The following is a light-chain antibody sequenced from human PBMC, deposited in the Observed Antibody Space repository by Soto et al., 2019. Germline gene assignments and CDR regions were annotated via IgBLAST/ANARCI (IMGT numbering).Light chain of an antibody. Sequence: QSVLTQPASVSGSPGQSITIACTGTSSDVGGYNYVSWYQHHPGKAPKLSIYDVSNRPSGVSNRFSGSKSGNTASLTISGLQAADEAEYYCSSYTGSSTPVVFGGGTKVTVL. CDR3: SSYTGSSTPVV. J-gene: IGLJ2*01. CDR2: DVS. CDR1: SSDVGGYNY. V-gene: IGLV2-14*03.